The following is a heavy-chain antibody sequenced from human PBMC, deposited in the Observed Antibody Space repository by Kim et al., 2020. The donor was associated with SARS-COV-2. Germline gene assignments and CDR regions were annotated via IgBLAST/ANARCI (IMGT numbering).Heavy chain of an antibody. V-gene: IGHV4-38-2*02. Sequence: SETLSLTCTVSGYSISSGYYWGWIRQPPGKGLEWIGSIYHSGSTYYNPSLKSRVTISVDTSKNQFSLKLSSVTAADTAVYYCAMKLLDIVVVVAANQAFDIWGQGTMVTVSS. D-gene: IGHD2-15*01. CDR2: IYHSGST. CDR1: GYSISSGYY. CDR3: AMKLLDIVVVVAANQAFDI. J-gene: IGHJ3*02.